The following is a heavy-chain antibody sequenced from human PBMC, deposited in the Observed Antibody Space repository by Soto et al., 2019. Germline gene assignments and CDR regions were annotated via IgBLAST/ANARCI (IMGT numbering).Heavy chain of an antibody. V-gene: IGHV3-30-3*01. D-gene: IGHD3-9*01. Sequence: PGGSLRLSCAASGFTFSSYAMHWVRQAPGKGLEWVAVISYDGSNKYYADSVKGRFTISRDNSKNTLYLQMNSLRAEDTAVYYCATSDYDILTGYYRGAFEIWGQGTMVTVSS. J-gene: IGHJ3*02. CDR3: ATSDYDILTGYYRGAFEI. CDR2: ISYDGSNK. CDR1: GFTFSSYA.